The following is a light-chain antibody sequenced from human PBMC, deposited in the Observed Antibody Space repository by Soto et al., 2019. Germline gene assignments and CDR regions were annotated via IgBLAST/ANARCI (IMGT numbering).Light chain of an antibody. Sequence: DIVLTQSPGTLSLSPGESATLSCRASQSVSSYLAWYQQKPGQAPRLLIYGASNRATGIPDRFSGSGSGTDFTLTISRLEPEDFAVYYCQQYGSSGTVGQGTKVDIK. CDR3: QQYGSSGT. J-gene: IGKJ1*01. V-gene: IGKV3-20*01. CDR1: QSVSSY. CDR2: GAS.